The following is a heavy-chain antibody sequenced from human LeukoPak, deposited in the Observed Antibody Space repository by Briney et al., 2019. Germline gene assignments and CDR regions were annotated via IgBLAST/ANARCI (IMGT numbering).Heavy chain of an antibody. V-gene: IGHV3-30*18. Sequence: PGGSLRLSCAASGFTFSSYSMHWVRQAPGKGLEWVAVISYDGSNKYYADSVKGRFTISRDNSKNTLYLQMNSLRAEDTAVYYCAKDRDTQEDRHYDSSGPPFDYWGQGILVTVSS. CDR3: AKDRDTQEDRHYDSSGPPFDY. CDR2: ISYDGSNK. CDR1: GFTFSSYS. D-gene: IGHD3-22*01. J-gene: IGHJ4*02.